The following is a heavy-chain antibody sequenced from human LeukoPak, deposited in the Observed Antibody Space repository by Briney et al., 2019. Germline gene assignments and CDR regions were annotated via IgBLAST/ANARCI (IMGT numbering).Heavy chain of an antibody. CDR3: ANENYYGSESYPDY. CDR2: ISYYGSNK. CDR1: GFTFSSYR. D-gene: IGHD3-10*01. J-gene: IGHJ4*02. Sequence: PGRSLRLSCAASGFTFSSYRIHCLRQAPGKALEWVALISYYGSNKYYADNVKGRITISRDNPKNTLYLQMNSLRDKDTDVYYCANENYYGSESYPDYWGQGTLVTVSS. V-gene: IGHV3-30*18.